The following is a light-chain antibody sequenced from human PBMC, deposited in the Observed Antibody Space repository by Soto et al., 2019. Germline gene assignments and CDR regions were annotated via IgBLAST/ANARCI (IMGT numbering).Light chain of an antibody. V-gene: IGKV1-5*01. CDR1: QSISSW. CDR3: QQYNSYQT. Sequence: DIQVTQSPSTLPASVGDRVPITCRASQSISSWLAWYQQKPGKAPKLLIYDASSLESGVPSRFSGSGSGTEFTLTISSLQPDDFATYYCQQYNSYQTFGQGTKVDIK. CDR2: DAS. J-gene: IGKJ1*01.